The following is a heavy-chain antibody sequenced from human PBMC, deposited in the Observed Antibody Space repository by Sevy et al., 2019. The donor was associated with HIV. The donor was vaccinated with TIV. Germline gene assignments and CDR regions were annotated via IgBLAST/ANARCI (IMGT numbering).Heavy chain of an antibody. CDR2: VYPNGGGT. D-gene: IGHD1-7*01. CDR3: ARDGGGGTTNSGMDV. Sequence: ASVKVSCKASGYTFTGDYLHWVRQAPGQGLEWMGRVYPNGGGTNYAQKFQGRVTMTRETSISTAYMELRRLRSDDAAVYYCARDGGGGTTNSGMDVWGQGTTVTVSS. V-gene: IGHV1-2*06. CDR1: GYTFTGDY. J-gene: IGHJ6*02.